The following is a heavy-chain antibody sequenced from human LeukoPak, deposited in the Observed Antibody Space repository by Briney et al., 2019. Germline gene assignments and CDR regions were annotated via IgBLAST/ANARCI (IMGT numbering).Heavy chain of an antibody. CDR2: IYYSGST. D-gene: IGHD3-9*01. Sequence: SQTLSLTCTVSGGSISSGDYYWSWIRQPPGKGLEWIGYIYYSGSTYYNPSLKSRVTISLDTSKNQFSLKLSSVTAADTAVYYCARTVYYDILTGYWVGFDPWGQGTLVTVSS. J-gene: IGHJ5*02. CDR3: ARTVYYDILTGYWVGFDP. V-gene: IGHV4-30-4*01. CDR1: GGSISSGDYY.